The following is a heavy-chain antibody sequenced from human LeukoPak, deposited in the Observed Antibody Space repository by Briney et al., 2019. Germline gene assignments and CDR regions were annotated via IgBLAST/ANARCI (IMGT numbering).Heavy chain of an antibody. CDR1: GGSISSGGYY. J-gene: IGHJ4*02. V-gene: IGHV4-31*03. CDR3: ATYCSGGSCYLDY. D-gene: IGHD2-15*01. Sequence: SQTLSLTCTVSGGSISSGGYYWSWIRQHPGKGLEWIGYIYYSGSTYYNPSLKSRVTISVDTSKNQFSLKLSSVTAADTAVYYCATYCSGGSCYLDYWGQGTLVTVSS. CDR2: IYYSGST.